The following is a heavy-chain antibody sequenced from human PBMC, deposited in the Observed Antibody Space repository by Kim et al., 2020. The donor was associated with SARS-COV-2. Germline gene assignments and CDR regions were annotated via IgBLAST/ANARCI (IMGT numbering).Heavy chain of an antibody. J-gene: IGHJ6*02. Sequence: GGSLRLSCAASGFTFSSYCMTWVRQAPGKGLEWVANIQQDGSEKYYADSVKGRFTISRDNTKNSLYLQMNSLRAEDTAVYYCARERMIRGVNSYYFGLGVWGRGTTVTVSS. V-gene: IGHV3-7*01. CDR1: GFTFSSYC. CDR2: IQQDGSEK. CDR3: ARERMIRGVNSYYFGLGV. D-gene: IGHD3-10*01.